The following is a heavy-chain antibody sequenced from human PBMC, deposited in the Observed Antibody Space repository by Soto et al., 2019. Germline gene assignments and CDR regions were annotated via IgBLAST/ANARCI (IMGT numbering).Heavy chain of an antibody. CDR2: IDPSDSYT. V-gene: IGHV5-10-1*01. D-gene: IGHD6-6*01. CDR3: ARCLAARYGMDV. J-gene: IGHJ6*02. CDR1: GGSFISYW. Sequence: GESLKISCKCSGGSFISYWISWVRQMPGKGLEWMGRIDPSDSYTNYSPSFQGHVTISADKSISTAYLQWSSLKASDTAMYYCARCLAARYGMDVWGQGTTLTVSS.